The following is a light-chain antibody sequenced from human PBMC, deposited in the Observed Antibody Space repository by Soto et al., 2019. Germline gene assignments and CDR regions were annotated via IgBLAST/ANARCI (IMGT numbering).Light chain of an antibody. V-gene: IGKV3-15*01. Sequence: ENVLTQSPGTLSLSPGERATLSCRASQSVSSSLAWFQQKPGQAPRLLIYDASTRATGIPARFSGSGSGTEFTLTISSLQSEDFAVYYCQQYNMWTGTFGPGTKVDIK. CDR1: QSVSSS. CDR3: QQYNMWTGT. J-gene: IGKJ3*01. CDR2: DAS.